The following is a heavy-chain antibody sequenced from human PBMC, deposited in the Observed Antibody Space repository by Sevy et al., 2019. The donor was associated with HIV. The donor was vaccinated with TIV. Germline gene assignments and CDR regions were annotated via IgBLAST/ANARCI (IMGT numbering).Heavy chain of an antibody. CDR2: INHSGST. CDR1: GGSFSGYY. CDR3: ARVSLCGGDCPYYFDY. J-gene: IGHJ4*02. Sequence: SELSLTCAVYGGSFSGYYWSWIRQPPGKGLEWIGEINHSGSTNYNPSLKSRVTISVDTSKNQFSLKLSSVTAADTAVYYCARVSLCGGDCPYYFDYWGQGTLVTVSS. V-gene: IGHV4-34*01. D-gene: IGHD2-21*01.